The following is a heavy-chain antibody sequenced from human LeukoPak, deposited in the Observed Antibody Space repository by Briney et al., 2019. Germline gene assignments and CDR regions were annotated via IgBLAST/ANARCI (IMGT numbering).Heavy chain of an antibody. J-gene: IGHJ6*02. CDR2: INHSGST. V-gene: IGHV4-34*01. D-gene: IGHD3-3*01. CDR1: GGSPSGYY. CDR3: ARGLSYYDFWSGYYTGYYGMDV. Sequence: SETLSLTCAVYGGSPSGYYWSWIRQPPGKGLEWIGEINHSGSTNYNPSLKSRVTISVDTSKNQFSLKLSSVTAADTAVYYCARGLSYYDFWSGYYTGYYGMDVWGQGTTVTVSS.